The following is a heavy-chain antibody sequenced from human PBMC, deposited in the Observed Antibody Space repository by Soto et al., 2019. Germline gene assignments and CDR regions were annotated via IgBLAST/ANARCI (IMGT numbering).Heavy chain of an antibody. CDR2: IWYDGSNK. V-gene: IGHV3-33*06. J-gene: IGHJ4*02. Sequence: GGSLRLSCAASGFTFSSYGMHWVSQAPGKGLECVAVIWYDGSNKYYADSVKGRFTISRDNSKNTLYLQMNSLRAEDTAVYYCAEEGIMITFGGVIVPYYLDYWGQGTLVTVSS. CDR1: GFTFSSYG. CDR3: AEEGIMITFGGVIVPYYLDY. D-gene: IGHD3-16*02.